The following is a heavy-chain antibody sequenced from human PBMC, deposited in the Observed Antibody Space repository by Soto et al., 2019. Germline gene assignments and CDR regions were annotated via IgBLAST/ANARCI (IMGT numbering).Heavy chain of an antibody. Sequence: PVGALIRCCAASGFTFSSYGGHWGRQAPGKGLEWVAVIWYDGSNKYYADSVKGRFTISRDNSKNTLYLQMNSLRAEDTAVYYCARDPCSSTSCFIDYWGQGTLVTVSS. V-gene: IGHV3-33*01. D-gene: IGHD2-2*01. CDR2: IWYDGSNK. J-gene: IGHJ4*02. CDR1: GFTFSSYG. CDR3: ARDPCSSTSCFIDY.